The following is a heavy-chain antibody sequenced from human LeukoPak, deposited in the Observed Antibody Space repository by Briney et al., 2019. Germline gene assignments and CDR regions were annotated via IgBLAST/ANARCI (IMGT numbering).Heavy chain of an antibody. J-gene: IGHJ6*02. CDR1: GFTFSSYG. CDR2: ISYDGSNK. Sequence: GGSLRLSCAASGFTFSSYGMHWVRQAPGKGLEWVAVISYDGSNKYYADSVKGRFTISRDNSKNTLYLQMNSLRAEDTAVYYCAKEGSRTSLYYYGMDVWGQGTTVTVSS. V-gene: IGHV3-30*18. CDR3: AKEGSRTSLYYYGMDV. D-gene: IGHD2-2*01.